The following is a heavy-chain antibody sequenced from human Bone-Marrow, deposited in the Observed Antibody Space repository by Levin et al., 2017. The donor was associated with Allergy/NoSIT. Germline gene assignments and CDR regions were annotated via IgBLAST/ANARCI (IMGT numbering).Heavy chain of an antibody. CDR1: GFTFSSYG. J-gene: IGHJ4*02. D-gene: IGHD6-19*01. Sequence: GGSLRLSCAASGFTFSSYGMHWVRQAPGKGLEWVAVISYDGSNKYYADSVKGRFTISRDNSKNTLYLQMNSLRAEDTAVYYCAKDRSGGAVAGPFDYWGQGTLVTVSS. V-gene: IGHV3-30*18. CDR3: AKDRSGGAVAGPFDY. CDR2: ISYDGSNK.